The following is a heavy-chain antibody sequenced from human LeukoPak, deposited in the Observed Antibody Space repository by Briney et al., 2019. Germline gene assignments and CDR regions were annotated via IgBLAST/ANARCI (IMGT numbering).Heavy chain of an antibody. CDR3: ARTTGSSWIPDY. Sequence: ASVKVSCKASGYTFTTYGITWVRQAPGQGLEWMGWISTYNGNTNFAQKLQGRVTMTTDTSTSTAYMELRSLRSDGTAVYYCARTTGSSWIPDYWGQGTLVTVSS. D-gene: IGHD6-13*01. J-gene: IGHJ4*02. V-gene: IGHV1-18*01. CDR1: GYTFTTYG. CDR2: ISTYNGNT.